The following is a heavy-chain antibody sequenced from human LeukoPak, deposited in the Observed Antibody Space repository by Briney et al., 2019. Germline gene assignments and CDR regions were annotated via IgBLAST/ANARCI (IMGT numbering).Heavy chain of an antibody. Sequence: ASVKVSCKASGYTFTGYYMHWVRQAPGQGLEWMGWINPNSGGTNYAQKFQGRVTITRDTSASTAYMELSSLRSEDTAVYYCARVTGRGQQWPYYWGQGTLVTVSS. D-gene: IGHD6-19*01. CDR3: ARVTGRGQQWPYY. CDR2: INPNSGGT. V-gene: IGHV1-2*02. J-gene: IGHJ4*02. CDR1: GYTFTGYY.